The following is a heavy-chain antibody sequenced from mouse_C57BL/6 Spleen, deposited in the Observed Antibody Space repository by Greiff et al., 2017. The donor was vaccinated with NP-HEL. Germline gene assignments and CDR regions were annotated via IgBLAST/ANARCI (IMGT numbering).Heavy chain of an antibody. J-gene: IGHJ2*01. CDR1: GYTFTDYN. V-gene: IGHV1-18*01. Sequence: VQLQQSGPELVKPGASVKIPCKASGYTFTDYNMDWVKQSHGKSLEWIGDINPNNGGTIYNQKFKGKATLTVDKSSSTAYMELRSLTSEDTAVYYCARSRDYGTYYFDYWGQGTTLTVSS. CDR3: ARSRDYGTYYFDY. D-gene: IGHD1-1*01. CDR2: INPNNGGT.